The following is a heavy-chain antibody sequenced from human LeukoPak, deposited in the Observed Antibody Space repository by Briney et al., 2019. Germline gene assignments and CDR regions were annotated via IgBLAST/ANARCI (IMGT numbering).Heavy chain of an antibody. J-gene: IGHJ4*02. V-gene: IGHV4-30-2*01. CDR3: ARGGSGYDSSGYPAYYFDX. CDR1: GAFISSGGFY. D-gene: IGHD3-22*01. CDR2: IYHSGKA. Sequence: SETLSLTCTVSGAFISSGGFYWSWLRQPPGKGLEWIGYIYHSGKAYYNPSLESRVAISVDRSKNHFSLNLNSVTAADTAVYYCARGGSGYDSSGYPAYYFDXXXQGXLXTVXS.